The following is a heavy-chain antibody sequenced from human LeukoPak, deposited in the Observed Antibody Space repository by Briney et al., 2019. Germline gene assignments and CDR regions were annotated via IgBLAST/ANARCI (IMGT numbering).Heavy chain of an antibody. D-gene: IGHD2-15*01. J-gene: IGHJ3*02. Sequence: SETLSLTCTVSGGSISSYYWSWIRQPPGKGLEWIGYIYYSGSTNYNPSLKSRVTISVDTSKNQFSLKLSSVTAADTAVYYCARVLPSNLLSFAFDIWGQGTMVTVSS. V-gene: IGHV4-59*01. CDR2: IYYSGST. CDR3: ARVLPSNLLSFAFDI. CDR1: GGSISSYY.